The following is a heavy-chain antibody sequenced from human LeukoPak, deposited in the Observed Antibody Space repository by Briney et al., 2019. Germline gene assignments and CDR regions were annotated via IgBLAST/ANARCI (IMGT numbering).Heavy chain of an antibody. CDR3: ARGDGSGTYYRYFDY. Sequence: GGSLRLSCAASGFSFSSYWMSWVRQAPGKGLEWVASIKEDGSEKYYVDSVKGRFTISRDNAKNSLYLQMNSLRAEDTAVYYCARGDGSGTYYRYFDYWGQGTLVTVSS. CDR1: GFSFSSYW. D-gene: IGHD3-10*01. J-gene: IGHJ4*02. CDR2: IKEDGSEK. V-gene: IGHV3-7*04.